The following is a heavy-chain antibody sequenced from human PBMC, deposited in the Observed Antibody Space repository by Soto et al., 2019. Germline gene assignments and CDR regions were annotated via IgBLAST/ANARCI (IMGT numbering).Heavy chain of an antibody. CDR1: GFTFSSYA. D-gene: IGHD3-22*01. Sequence: GGSLRLSCAASGFTFSSYAMHWVRQAPGKGLEWVAVISYDGSNKYYADSVKGRFTISRDNSKNTLYLQMNSLRAEDTAVYYCARSNYDSSGYLPDYYYGMDVWGQGTTVTVSS. CDR2: ISYDGSNK. V-gene: IGHV3-30-3*01. J-gene: IGHJ6*02. CDR3: ARSNYDSSGYLPDYYYGMDV.